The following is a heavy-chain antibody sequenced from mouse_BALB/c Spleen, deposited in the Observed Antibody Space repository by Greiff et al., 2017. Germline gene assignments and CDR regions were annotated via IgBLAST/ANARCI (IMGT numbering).Heavy chain of an antibody. J-gene: IGHJ3*01. D-gene: IGHD2-12*01. Sequence: QVQLQQSGAELARPGASVKLSCKASGYTFTSYWMQWVKQRPGQGLEWIGAIYPGDGDTRYTQKFKGKATLTADKSSSTAYMQLSSLASEDSAVYYCARSTTTPFAYWGQGTLVTVSA. CDR2: IYPGDGDT. V-gene: IGHV1-87*01. CDR1: GYTFTSYW. CDR3: ARSTTTPFAY.